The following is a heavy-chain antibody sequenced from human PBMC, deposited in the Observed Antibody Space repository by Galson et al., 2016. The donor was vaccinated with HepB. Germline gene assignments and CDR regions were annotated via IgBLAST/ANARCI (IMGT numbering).Heavy chain of an antibody. CDR2: VNHRGNT. CDR1: GESFSDYS. CDR3: ARGTDFYNYYGLDV. J-gene: IGHJ6*02. Sequence: SETLSLTCDVYGESFSDYSWTWLRQPPGKGLEWIGEVNHRGNTKYNPSLKSRVAVSVDTSKRQFSLKVSSVTAAATAVYYCARGTDFYNYYGLDVWGQGTTVAVSS. V-gene: IGHV4-34*01. D-gene: IGHD2/OR15-2a*01.